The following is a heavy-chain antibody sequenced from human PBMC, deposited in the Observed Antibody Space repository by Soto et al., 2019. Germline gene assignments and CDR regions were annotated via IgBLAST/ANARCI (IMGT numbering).Heavy chain of an antibody. CDR3: ATSQKGYNWNYFDH. V-gene: IGHV4-39*01. J-gene: IGHJ4*02. D-gene: IGHD1-20*01. Sequence: PSETLSLTCAVSGGSISGSYYYWAWLRQSPGKGPEWLGSVFYTGFTSYNPSLESRVSVSVDTSKSQFSLKLSAVTAADTAVYYCATSQKGYNWNYFDHWGQGALVTVSS. CDR2: VFYTGFT. CDR1: GGSISGSYYY.